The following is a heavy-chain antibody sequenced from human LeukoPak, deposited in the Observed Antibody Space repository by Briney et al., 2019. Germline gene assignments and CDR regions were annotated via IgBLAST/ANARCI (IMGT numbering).Heavy chain of an antibody. D-gene: IGHD5-18*01. CDR3: ARDRPRTLYSYGYYYYMDV. CDR2: IYTSGST. J-gene: IGHJ6*03. Sequence: SETLSLTCTVSGGSISSYYWSWIRQPAGKGLEWIGRIYTSGSTNYNPSLKSRVTMSVDTSKNQFSLKLSSVTAADTAVYYCARDRPRTLYSYGYYYYMDVWGKGTTVTVSS. CDR1: GGSISSYY. V-gene: IGHV4-4*07.